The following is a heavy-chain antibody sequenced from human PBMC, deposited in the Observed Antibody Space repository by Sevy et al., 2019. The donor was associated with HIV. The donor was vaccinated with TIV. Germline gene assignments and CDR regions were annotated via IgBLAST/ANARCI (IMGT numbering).Heavy chain of an antibody. CDR1: GFTVSSNY. D-gene: IGHD4-17*01. J-gene: IGHJ6*02. V-gene: IGHV3-53*01. CDR2: IYSGGST. CDR3: ARVRGDYITLYYYGMDV. Sequence: GGSLRLSCAASGFTVSSNYMSWVRQAPGKGLEWVSVIYSGGSTYYADSVKGRFTISRDNSKNTLYLQMNSLRAEDTAVYDCARVRGDYITLYYYGMDVWGQGTTVTVSS.